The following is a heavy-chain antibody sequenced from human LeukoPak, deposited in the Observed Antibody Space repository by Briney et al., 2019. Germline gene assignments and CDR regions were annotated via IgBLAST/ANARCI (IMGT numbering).Heavy chain of an antibody. V-gene: IGHV4-39*07. CDR3: ARAPLEMASRFDY. CDR1: GGSISSSSYY. J-gene: IGHJ4*02. D-gene: IGHD5-24*01. Sequence: PSETLSLTCTVSGGSISSSSYYWGWIRQPPGKGLEWIGSIYYSGSTYYNPSLKSRVTISVDTSKNQFSLKLSSVTAADTAVYYCARAPLEMASRFDYWGQGTLVTVSS. CDR2: IYYSGST.